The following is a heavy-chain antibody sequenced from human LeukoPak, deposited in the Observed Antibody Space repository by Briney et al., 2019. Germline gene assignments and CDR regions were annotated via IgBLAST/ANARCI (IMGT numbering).Heavy chain of an antibody. Sequence: SQTLSLTCTVSGGSISSGDYYWSWIRQPPGKGLEWIGYIYYSGSTYYNPSLKSRVTISVDTSKNQFSLKLSSVTAADTAIYYCARRVSAWHVDYWGQGTLVTVSS. CDR3: ARRVSAWHVDY. V-gene: IGHV4-30-4*01. CDR2: IYYSGST. D-gene: IGHD4-11*01. CDR1: GGSISSGDYY. J-gene: IGHJ4*02.